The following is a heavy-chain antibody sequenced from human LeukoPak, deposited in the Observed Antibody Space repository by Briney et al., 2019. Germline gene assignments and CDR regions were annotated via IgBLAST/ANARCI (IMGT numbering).Heavy chain of an antibody. V-gene: IGHV3-30-3*01. CDR1: GFTFSSYA. J-gene: IGHJ4*02. CDR3: ARGLFRFGPYYFDY. D-gene: IGHD3-10*01. CDR2: ISYDGSNK. Sequence: PGGSLRLSCAASGFTFSSYAMHWVRQAPGKGLEWVAVISYDGSNKYYADSVKGRFTISRDNSKNTLYLQMNSLRAEDTAVYYCARGLFRFGPYYFDYWGQGTLVTVSS.